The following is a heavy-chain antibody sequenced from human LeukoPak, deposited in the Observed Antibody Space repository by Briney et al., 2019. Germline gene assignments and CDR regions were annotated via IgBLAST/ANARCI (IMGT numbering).Heavy chain of an antibody. V-gene: IGHV3-30*18. CDR1: GFTFSSSG. Sequence: GGSLRLSCAASGFTFSSSGMHWVRQAPGKGLEWVALISYDGSKKYSADSVRGRFSVSRDNSKNTVYLQMNSLRVEDTAVYYCVKGLGYDNDYCGQGTLVTVSS. D-gene: IGHD3-22*01. J-gene: IGHJ4*02. CDR3: VKGLGYDNDY. CDR2: ISYDGSKK.